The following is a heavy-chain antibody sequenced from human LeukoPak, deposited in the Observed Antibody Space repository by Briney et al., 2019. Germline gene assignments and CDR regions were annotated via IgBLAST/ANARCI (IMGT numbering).Heavy chain of an antibody. J-gene: IGHJ4*02. Sequence: PSETLSLTCTVSGGSISSSSYYWGWIRQPPGKGLEWIGYIYYSGATNYNPSVKSRVTISVDTSKNQFSLKVRSVTAADTAVYYCARDRYGGNSGEFDYWGLGTLVTVSS. D-gene: IGHD4-23*01. V-gene: IGHV4-61*05. CDR2: IYYSGAT. CDR3: ARDRYGGNSGEFDY. CDR1: GGSISSSSYY.